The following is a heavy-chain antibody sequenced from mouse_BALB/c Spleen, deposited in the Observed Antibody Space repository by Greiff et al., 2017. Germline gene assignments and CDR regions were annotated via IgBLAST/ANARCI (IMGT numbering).Heavy chain of an antibody. CDR3: ARVTTATYYFDD. V-gene: IGHV3-8*02. CDR1: GDSFTSGY. J-gene: IGHJ2*01. Sequence: EVHLVESGPSLVKPSQTLSLTCSVTGDSFTSGYWNWIRKFPGNKLEYMGYISYSGSTYYNPSLKSRISITRDTSKNQYYQQLNSVTTEDTATYYCARVTTATYYFDDWGQGTTLTVSS. D-gene: IGHD1-2*01. CDR2: ISYSGST.